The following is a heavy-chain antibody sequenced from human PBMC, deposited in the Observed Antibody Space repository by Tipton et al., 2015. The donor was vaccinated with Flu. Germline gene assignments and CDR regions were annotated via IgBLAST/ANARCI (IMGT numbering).Heavy chain of an antibody. CDR1: GGSISNYNYY. J-gene: IGHJ5*02. CDR3: ARYPESNYHWFGP. V-gene: IGHV4-39*07. Sequence: TLSLTCTVSGGSISNYNYYWGWIRQSPEKGLEWIGTVDYRGSTYYNPSLKSRVTISIDTSKNQFSLKLSSVTAADTAVYYCARYPESNYHWFGPWGQGALVTVSS. D-gene: IGHD4-11*01. CDR2: VDYRGST.